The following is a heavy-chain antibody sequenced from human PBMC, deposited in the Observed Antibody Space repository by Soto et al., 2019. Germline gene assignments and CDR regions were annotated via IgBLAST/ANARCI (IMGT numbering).Heavy chain of an antibody. CDR2: INHSGST. J-gene: IGHJ5*02. CDR1: GGSFSGYY. V-gene: IGHV4-34*01. Sequence: SETLSLTCAVYGGSFSGYYWSWIRQPPRKGLEWIGEINHSGSTNYNPSLKSRVTISVDTSKNQFSLKLSSVTAADTAVYYCASPAQDWFDPWGQGTLVTAPQ. D-gene: IGHD2-2*01. CDR3: ASPAQDWFDP.